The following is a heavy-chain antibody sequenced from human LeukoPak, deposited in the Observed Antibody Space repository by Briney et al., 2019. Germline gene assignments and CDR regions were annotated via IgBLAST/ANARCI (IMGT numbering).Heavy chain of an antibody. CDR3: AAEAAYYYDSRDAFDV. CDR1: GFSFTNSA. V-gene: IGHV1-58*01. Sequence: SVKVSCKASGFSFTNSAVQWVRQARGQRLEWIGWIVVGSGNTNYAQKFQERVTITRDMSTSLVYMELSSLRSEDTAVYYCAAEAAYYYDSRDAFDVWGQGTMVTVSS. CDR2: IVVGSGNT. J-gene: IGHJ3*01. D-gene: IGHD3-22*01.